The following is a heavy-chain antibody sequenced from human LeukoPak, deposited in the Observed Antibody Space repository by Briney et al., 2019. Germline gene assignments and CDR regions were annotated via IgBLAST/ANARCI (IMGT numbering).Heavy chain of an antibody. D-gene: IGHD1-26*01. CDR3: ARGKSGSYTNRFDP. CDR2: ISGSGGST. J-gene: IGHJ5*02. CDR1: GFTFSSYA. V-gene: IGHV3-23*01. Sequence: GGSLRLSCAASGFTFSSYAMSWVRQAPGKGLEWVSAISGSGGSTYYADSVKGRFTISRDNSKNTLYLQMNSLRAEDTAVYYCARGKSGSYTNRFDPWGQGTLVTVSS.